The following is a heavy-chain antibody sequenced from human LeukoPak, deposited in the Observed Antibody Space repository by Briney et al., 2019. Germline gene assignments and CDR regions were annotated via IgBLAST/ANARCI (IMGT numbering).Heavy chain of an antibody. J-gene: IGHJ4*02. V-gene: IGHV3-23*01. CDR2: ISGPAGSW. Sequence: GGSLRLSCAASGFTFSSYAMSWVRQAPGKGLEWVSAISGPAGSWDYADSVKGRFTISRDNSKNTLFLQMNSLRAEDTAVYYCARDAGGCGGDCPSFDYWGQGTLVTVSS. D-gene: IGHD2-21*01. CDR1: GFTFSSYA. CDR3: ARDAGGCGGDCPSFDY.